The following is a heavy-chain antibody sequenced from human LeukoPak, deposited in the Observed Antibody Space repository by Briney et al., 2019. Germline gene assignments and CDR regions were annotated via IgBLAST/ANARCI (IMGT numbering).Heavy chain of an antibody. V-gene: IGHV3-74*01. J-gene: IGHJ4*02. CDR3: VRPHESTFGRGVVAFDY. D-gene: IGHD3-16*02. CDR2: IDAAGSIT. Sequence: PGGSLRLSCAASGFTFSNYWMHWVRHVPGKGLLWVSGIDAAGSITRYADSVRGRFTISRFNARNTLHLQMNSLRAEDTGVYYCVRPHESTFGRGVVAFDYWGQGILVTVSS. CDR1: GFTFSNYW.